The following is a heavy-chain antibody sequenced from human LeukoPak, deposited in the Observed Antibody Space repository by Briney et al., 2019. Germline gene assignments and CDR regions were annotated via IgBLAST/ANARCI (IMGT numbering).Heavy chain of an antibody. CDR2: IYYSGST. Sequence: SETLSLTCTVSGGSISSYYWSWIRQPPGKGLEWIGYIYYSGSTNYNPSLKSRVTISVDTSKNQFSLKLSSVTAADTAVYYRARLPSTYYYDSSGPRYGMDVWGQGTTVTVSS. J-gene: IGHJ6*02. CDR1: GGSISSYY. D-gene: IGHD3-22*01. V-gene: IGHV4-59*08. CDR3: ARLPSTYYYDSSGPRYGMDV.